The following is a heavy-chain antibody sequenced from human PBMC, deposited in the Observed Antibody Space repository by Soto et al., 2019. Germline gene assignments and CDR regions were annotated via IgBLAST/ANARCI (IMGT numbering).Heavy chain of an antibody. J-gene: IGHJ6*02. V-gene: IGHV1-69*13. D-gene: IGHD3-10*01. CDR1: GGTFSSYA. Sequence: GASVKVSCKASGGTFSSYAISWVRQAPGQGLEWMGGTIPIFGTANYAQKFQGRVTITADESTSTAYMEMSSLRSEDTAVFYFASPLWFGEHSYYYYGMDVWGQGTTVTVSS. CDR2: TIPIFGTA. CDR3: ASPLWFGEHSYYYYGMDV.